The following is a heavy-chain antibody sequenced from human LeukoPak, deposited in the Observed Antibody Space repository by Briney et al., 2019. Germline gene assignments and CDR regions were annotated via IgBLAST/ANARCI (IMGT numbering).Heavy chain of an antibody. CDR1: GYTFTSYG. CDR2: ISAYNGNT. D-gene: IGHD3-22*01. CDR3: ARGITVTYYYDSSGDYYGMDV. V-gene: IGHV1-18*01. Sequence: ASVKVSCKASGYTFTSYGISWVRQAPGLGLEWMGWISAYNGNTNYAQKLQGRVTMTTDTSTSTAYMELRSLRSDDTAVYYCARGITVTYYYDSSGDYYGMDVWGQGTTVTVSS. J-gene: IGHJ6*02.